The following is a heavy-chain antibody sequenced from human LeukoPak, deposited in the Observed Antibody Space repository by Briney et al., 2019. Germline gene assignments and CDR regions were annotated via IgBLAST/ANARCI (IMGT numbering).Heavy chain of an antibody. CDR3: AGRAVEDYYYGMDV. Sequence: SGTLSLTCTVSGGSISSYYWSWIRQPPGKGLEWIGYIYYSGSTNYNPSLKSRVTISVDTSKNQFSLKLSSVTAADTAVYYCAGRAVEDYYYGMDVWGQGTTVTVSS. CDR2: IYYSGST. V-gene: IGHV4-59*08. J-gene: IGHJ6*02. CDR1: GGSISSYY.